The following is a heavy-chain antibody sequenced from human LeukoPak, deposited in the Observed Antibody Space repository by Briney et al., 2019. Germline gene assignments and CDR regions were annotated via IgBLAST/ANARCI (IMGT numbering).Heavy chain of an antibody. CDR1: GDSISSGDYY. Sequence: SQTLSLTCTVSGDSISSGDYYWSWIRQPAGKGLEWIGRISSSGSTNYNPSLKSRVTISVDTSKNQFSLKLSSVTAADTAVYYCARGDYYGSGTNWFDPWGQGTLVTVSS. CDR2: ISSSGST. D-gene: IGHD3-10*01. V-gene: IGHV4-61*02. CDR3: ARGDYYGSGTNWFDP. J-gene: IGHJ5*02.